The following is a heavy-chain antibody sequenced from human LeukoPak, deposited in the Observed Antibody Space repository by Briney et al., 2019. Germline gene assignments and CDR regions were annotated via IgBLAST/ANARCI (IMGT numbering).Heavy chain of an antibody. CDR1: GYTFTSYG. D-gene: IGHD6-6*01. CDR3: AREAARPVGRYYFDY. J-gene: IGHJ4*02. V-gene: IGHV1-18*01. CDR2: ISAYNGNT. Sequence: ASVKVSCKASGYTFTSYGISWVRQAPGQRLEWMGWISAYNGNTNYAQKLQGRVTMTTDTSTSTAYMELRSLRSDDTAVYYCAREAARPVGRYYFDYWGQGTLVTVSS.